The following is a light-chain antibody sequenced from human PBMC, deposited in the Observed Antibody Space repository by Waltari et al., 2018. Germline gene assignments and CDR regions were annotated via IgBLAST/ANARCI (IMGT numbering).Light chain of an antibody. J-gene: IGKJ1*01. CDR2: GAY. CDR3: QHHVRLPAT. CDR1: QSVNTY. V-gene: IGKV3-20*01. Sequence: IVLTQSPATLSFSPGERATLSCRAGQSVNTYLAWYHPKPRQAPRLLIYGAYTRAAGIPDRFSGSGFGTDFSLTISRLEAEDFAVYYCQHHVRLPATFGQGTKVEIK.